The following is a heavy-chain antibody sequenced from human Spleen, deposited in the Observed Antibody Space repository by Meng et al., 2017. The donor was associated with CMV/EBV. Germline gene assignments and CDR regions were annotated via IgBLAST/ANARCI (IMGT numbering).Heavy chain of an antibody. CDR2: LYFSGST. CDR3: ARYSYSSSWYGDY. V-gene: IGHV4-59*12. J-gene: IGHJ4*02. D-gene: IGHD6-13*01. Sequence: GSLRLSCTVSGGSISSFYLHWIRQPPGKGLEWIGSLYFSGSTNYNPSLKSRVTISVDTSKNQFSLKLSSVTAADTAVYYCARYSYSSSWYGDYWGQGTLVTVSS. CDR1: GGSISSFY.